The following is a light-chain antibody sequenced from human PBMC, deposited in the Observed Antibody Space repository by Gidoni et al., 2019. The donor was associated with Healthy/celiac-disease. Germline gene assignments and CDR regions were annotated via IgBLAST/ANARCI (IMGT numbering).Light chain of an antibody. CDR3: QQSYSTPRT. CDR2: AAS. V-gene: IGKV1-39*01. J-gene: IGKJ4*01. CDR1: QSISSY. Sequence: DIQMTQSPSSLSASVGDRVTITCRASQSISSYLNWYQQKPGKAPNLLIYAASSVQSGVPSRFSGSGSGTDFTLTISILQPEDFATYYCQQSYSTPRTFGGXTKVEIK.